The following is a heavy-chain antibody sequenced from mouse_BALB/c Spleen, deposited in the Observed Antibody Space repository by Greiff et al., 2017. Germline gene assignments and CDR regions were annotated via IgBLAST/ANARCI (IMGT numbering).Heavy chain of an antibody. J-gene: IGHJ4*01. Sequence: EVQGVESGGDLVKPGGSLKLSCAASGFTFSSYGMSWVRQTPDKRLEWVATISSGGSYTYYPDSVKGRFTITRDNAKNTLYLQMSSLKSEDTAMYYCARRYGNYASMDYWGQGTSVTVSS. D-gene: IGHD2-1*01. CDR3: ARRYGNYASMDY. CDR1: GFTFSSYG. CDR2: ISSGGSYT. V-gene: IGHV5-6*01.